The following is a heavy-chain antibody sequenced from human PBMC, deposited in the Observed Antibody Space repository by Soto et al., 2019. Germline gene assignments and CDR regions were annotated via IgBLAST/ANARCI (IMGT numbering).Heavy chain of an antibody. D-gene: IGHD7-27*01. Sequence: QVQLVQSGAEVKKPGSSVKVSCKASGGTFNIYNINWVRQAPGQGLEWMGGILPIFGTTNYAQRFQGRLTIIAADSTSPAYMELSSLRSEDTAVYYCARDETGDSYYYYYGMEVWGQGTTVTVTS. CDR2: ILPIFGTT. CDR1: GGTFNIYN. V-gene: IGHV1-69*01. J-gene: IGHJ6*02. CDR3: ARDETGDSYYYYYGMEV.